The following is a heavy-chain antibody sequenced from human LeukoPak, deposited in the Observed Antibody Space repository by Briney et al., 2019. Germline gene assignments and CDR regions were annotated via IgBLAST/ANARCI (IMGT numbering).Heavy chain of an antibody. CDR2: ISYSGSYI. Sequence: GGSLRLSCAASGFTFSSYQMNWVRQAPGKGLEWVSYISYSGSYIYYADSVKGRFTISRDNAKNSLSLQMTSLRAEDTAVYYCARSGLGNTSFEYWG. CDR1: GFTFSSYQ. D-gene: IGHD3/OR15-3a*01. V-gene: IGHV3-48*03. J-gene: IGHJ4*01. CDR3: ARSGLGNTSFEY.